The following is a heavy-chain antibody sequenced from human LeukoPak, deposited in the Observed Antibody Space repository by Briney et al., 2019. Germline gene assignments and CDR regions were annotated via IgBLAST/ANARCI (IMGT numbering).Heavy chain of an antibody. J-gene: IGHJ4*02. CDR2: IYHNENT. CDR3: ARDPVLRYFDWLQGHFDY. V-gene: IGHV4-38-2*02. D-gene: IGHD3-9*01. CDR1: GYSISSGYY. Sequence: PSETLSLTCAVSGYSISSGYYWGWIRQPPGKGLEWIGSIYHNENTYYNPSPKSRVTISVDTSKNQFSLKLSSVTAADTAVYYCARDPVLRYFDWLQGHFDYWGQGILVTVSS.